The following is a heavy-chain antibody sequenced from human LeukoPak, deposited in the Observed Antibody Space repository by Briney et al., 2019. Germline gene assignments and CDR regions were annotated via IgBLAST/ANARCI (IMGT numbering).Heavy chain of an antibody. D-gene: IGHD3-9*01. CDR2: IRSTTDGGTT. CDR3: STLGYFDWALSAQLDY. J-gene: IGHJ4*02. V-gene: IGHV3-15*01. CDR1: GFTFNNAC. Sequence: PGGSLRLSCAVSGFTFNNACISCVRQGPGKGLEWGGGIRSTTDGGTTDFASPVRGRFTISRDDSRNTVFLQMNSLKIEDTAVYYCSTLGYFDWALSAQLDYWGQGTLVTVSS.